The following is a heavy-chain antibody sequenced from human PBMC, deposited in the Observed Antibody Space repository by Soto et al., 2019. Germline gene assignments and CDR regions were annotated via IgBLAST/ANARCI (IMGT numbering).Heavy chain of an antibody. CDR1: GASITNTNW. J-gene: IGHJ4*02. D-gene: IGHD6-13*01. CDR3: AIPGAGDFDY. V-gene: IGHV4-4*02. CDR2: ISHSGTT. Sequence: QVQLQESCPGLVEPSGTLSLTCAVSGASITNTNWWSLVRQPPGKGLEWIGEISHSGTTNCDPSLKSRVTISVDKSKNQFSLTLSSVTAADTAVYYCAIPGAGDFDYWGQGTLVTVSS.